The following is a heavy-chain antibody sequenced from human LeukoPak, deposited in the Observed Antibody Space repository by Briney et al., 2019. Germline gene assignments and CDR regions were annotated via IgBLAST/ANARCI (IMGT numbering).Heavy chain of an antibody. J-gene: IGHJ4*02. CDR2: VHCSGST. CDR1: GASVSSHD. CDR3: TRDERMRDDRGGYHF. V-gene: IGHV4-4*07. D-gene: IGHD3-22*01. Sequence: SETLSLTCAVSGASVSSHDWAWIRQPAGKGLEWVGRVHCSGSTNYNPSLRRRVAISLDRSKKELSLTLRSVSAADTPVYYCTRDERMRDDRGGYHFWGRGVLATVSS.